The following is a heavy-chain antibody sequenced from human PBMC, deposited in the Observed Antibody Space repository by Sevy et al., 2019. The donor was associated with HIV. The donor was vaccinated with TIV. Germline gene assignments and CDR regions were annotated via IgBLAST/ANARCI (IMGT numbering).Heavy chain of an antibody. CDR1: GFTFSNYD. CDR2: ISSGSSYI. D-gene: IGHD3-22*01. V-gene: IGHV3-21*01. CDR3: ARALDYYDTGGFYY. J-gene: IGHJ4*02. Sequence: GGSLRLSCAASGFTFSNYDMNWVRQAPGKGLEWVSYISSGSSYIYYADSLKGRVTISRDNANNSLFLQLNSLRAEDTAVYYCARALDYYDTGGFYYWGQGALVTVSS.